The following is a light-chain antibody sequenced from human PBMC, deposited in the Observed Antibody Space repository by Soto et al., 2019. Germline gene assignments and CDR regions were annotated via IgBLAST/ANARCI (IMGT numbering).Light chain of an antibody. CDR1: SNDVGGYNY. J-gene: IGLJ2*01. CDR2: DVS. CDR3: SSYTSSITYLV. Sequence: QSALTQPASVSGSPGQSITISCTGTSNDVGGYNYVTWYQQHPGKAPKLMIYDVSNRPSGVSNRFSGSKSGNTASLTISGLQAEDEADYYCSSYTSSITYLVFGGGTKVTVL. V-gene: IGLV2-14*01.